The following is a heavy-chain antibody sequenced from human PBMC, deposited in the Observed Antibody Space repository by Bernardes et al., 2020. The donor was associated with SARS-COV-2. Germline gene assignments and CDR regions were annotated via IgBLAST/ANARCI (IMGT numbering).Heavy chain of an antibody. V-gene: IGHV4-34*01. Sequence: SETLSLTCAVYGGSFRGYYWSWIRQPPGKGLEWIGEINHSGSTNYNPSLKSRVTISVDMSKNQFSLKLSSVTAADTAVYYCARERIGGGWADYWGQGTLVTVSS. CDR3: ARERIGGGWADY. CDR2: INHSGST. CDR1: GGSFRGYY. D-gene: IGHD3-10*01. J-gene: IGHJ4*02.